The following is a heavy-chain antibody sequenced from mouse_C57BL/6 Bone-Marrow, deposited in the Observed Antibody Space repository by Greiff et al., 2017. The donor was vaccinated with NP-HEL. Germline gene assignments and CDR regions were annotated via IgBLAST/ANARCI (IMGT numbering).Heavy chain of an antibody. CDR3: ARDGVYFDY. Sequence: EVQGVESGGGLVKPGGSLKLSCAASGFTFSSYAMSWVRQTPEKRLEWVATISDGGSYTYYPDNVKGRFTISRDNAKNNLYLQMSHLKSEDTAMYYCARDGVYFDYWGQGTTLTVSS. J-gene: IGHJ2*01. CDR2: ISDGGSYT. V-gene: IGHV5-4*01. CDR1: GFTFSSYA.